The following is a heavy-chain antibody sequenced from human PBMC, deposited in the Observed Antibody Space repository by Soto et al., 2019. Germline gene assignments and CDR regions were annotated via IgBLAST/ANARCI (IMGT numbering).Heavy chain of an antibody. J-gene: IGHJ6*02. D-gene: IGHD2-2*01. CDR2: VAYDGRSK. CDR3: ARDDILVIPGGSYNYGMDV. Sequence: VGSLRLSCAASGFTFSDYAMHWVRQAPGKWLEWVAVVAYDGRSKYYADSVKGRFTISRDNSRTTVYLQMNSLRDEDTAMYYCARDDILVIPGGSYNYGMDVWGHGTTVTVSS. CDR1: GFTFSDYA. V-gene: IGHV3-30*04.